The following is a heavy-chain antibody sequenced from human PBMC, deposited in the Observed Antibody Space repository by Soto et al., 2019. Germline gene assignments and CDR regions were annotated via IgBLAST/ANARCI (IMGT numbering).Heavy chain of an antibody. CDR3: ARHISVPTTRGFDY. CDR1: GASISSNW. Sequence: QVHLQESGPGLVKPSGTLSLTCDVSGASISSNWWSWVRQPPGKGLEWVGEIYHNGNSHYNPSLEGRATMSMDMSQNQISLRLTSVTAADTAVYYCARHISVPTTRGFDYWGQGALVPVSS. V-gene: IGHV4-4*02. D-gene: IGHD4-17*01. J-gene: IGHJ4*02. CDR2: IYHNGNS.